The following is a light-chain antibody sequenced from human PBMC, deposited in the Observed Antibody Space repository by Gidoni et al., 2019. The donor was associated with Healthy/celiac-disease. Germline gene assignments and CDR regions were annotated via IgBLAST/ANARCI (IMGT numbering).Light chain of an antibody. V-gene: IGKV1-39*01. CDR3: QHSYSTPLT. J-gene: IGKJ1*01. CDR2: AAS. Sequence: DIQMTQSPSSLSASVGDRVTITCRASQSISSYLNWYQQKPGKAPKLLIYAASSLQSGVPSRFSGSGSGTDFTLIIRSLQPEDFATYYCQHSYSTPLTFGQGTKVEIK. CDR1: QSISSY.